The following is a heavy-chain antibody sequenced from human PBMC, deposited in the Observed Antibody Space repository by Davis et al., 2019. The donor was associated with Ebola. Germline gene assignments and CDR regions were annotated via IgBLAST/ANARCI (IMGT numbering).Heavy chain of an antibody. CDR3: ARLFTMAGESDAFDI. D-gene: IGHD5-24*01. Sequence: PSETLSLTCTVSGGSISSSSYYWGWIRQPPGKGLEWIGSIYYSGSTYYNPSLKSRVTISVDTSKNQFSLKLSSVTAADTAVYYCARLFTMAGESDAFDIWGQGTMVTVSS. J-gene: IGHJ3*02. V-gene: IGHV4-39*01. CDR2: IYYSGST. CDR1: GGSISSSSYY.